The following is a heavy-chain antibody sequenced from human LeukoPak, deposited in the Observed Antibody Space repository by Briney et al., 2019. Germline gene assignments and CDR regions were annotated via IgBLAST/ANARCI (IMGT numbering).Heavy chain of an antibody. CDR2: IYYSGST. J-gene: IGHJ4*02. D-gene: IGHD6-13*01. Sequence: PSETLSLTCTVSGGSISSYYWSWIRQPPGKGLEWIGYIYYSGSTNYNPSLKSRVTISVDTSKNQFSLKLSSVTAADTAVYYCARDQGSSNWYYYWGQGTLVTVSS. V-gene: IGHV4-59*12. CDR1: GGSISSYY. CDR3: ARDQGSSNWYYY.